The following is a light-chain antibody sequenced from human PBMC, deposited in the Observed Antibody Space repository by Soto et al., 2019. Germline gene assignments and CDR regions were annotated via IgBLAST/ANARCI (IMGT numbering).Light chain of an antibody. Sequence: EIVLTQSPGTLSLSPGERATLSCRASQSVSSNYLAWYQQKPGQAPRLLIYGASSRATGIPDRFSGSGSGTEFSLTIRRLEPEDFAVYYCHQYGISPFGGGTKVESK. V-gene: IGKV3-20*01. J-gene: IGKJ4*01. CDR3: HQYGISP. CDR1: QSVSSNY. CDR2: GAS.